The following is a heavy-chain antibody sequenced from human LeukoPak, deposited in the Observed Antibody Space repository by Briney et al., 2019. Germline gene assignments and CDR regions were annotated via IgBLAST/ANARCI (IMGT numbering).Heavy chain of an antibody. V-gene: IGHV3-30*03. D-gene: IGHD3-9*01. Sequence: GGSLRLSCAASGFTFSSYGMHWVRQAPGKGLEWVAVISYDGSNKYYADSVKGRFTISRDNSKNTLYLQMNSLRAEDTAVYYCATTPLRYFDWLVSDWGQGTLVTVSS. J-gene: IGHJ4*02. CDR2: ISYDGSNK. CDR1: GFTFSSYG. CDR3: ATTPLRYFDWLVSD.